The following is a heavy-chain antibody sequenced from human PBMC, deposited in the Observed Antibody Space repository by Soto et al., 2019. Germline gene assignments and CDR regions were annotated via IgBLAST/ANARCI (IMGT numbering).Heavy chain of an antibody. CDR3: TLCSGYDYYYYYMDV. CDR2: IKSKTDGGTT. CDR1: GFTFSNAR. V-gene: IGHV3-15*01. J-gene: IGHJ6*03. D-gene: IGHD5-12*01. Sequence: GGSLRLSCAASGFTFSNARMSWVRQAPGKGLEWVGRIKSKTDGGTTDYAAPVKGRFTISRDDSKNTLYLQMNSLKTEDTAVYYCTLCSGYDYYYYYMDVWGKGTTVTVSS.